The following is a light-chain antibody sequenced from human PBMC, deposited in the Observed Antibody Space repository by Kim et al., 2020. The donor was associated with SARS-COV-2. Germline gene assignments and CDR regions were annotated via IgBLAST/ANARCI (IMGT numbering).Light chain of an antibody. Sequence: EIVLTQSPATLSLSPGETATLSCRATQNIRTYLAWYQQKPGQTPRLLIYEASKRPTGIPAKFSGSGSGTDFTLTISSLESEDFAIYFCQERSNWLTFGGGTRVEI. CDR3: QERSNWLT. CDR1: QNIRTY. V-gene: IGKV3-11*01. J-gene: IGKJ4*01. CDR2: EAS.